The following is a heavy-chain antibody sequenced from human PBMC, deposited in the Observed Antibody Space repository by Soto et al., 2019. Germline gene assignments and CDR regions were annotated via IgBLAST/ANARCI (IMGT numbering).Heavy chain of an antibody. Sequence: ASVKVSCKASGYTFTSYDINWVRQATGQGLEWMGWMNPNSGNTGYAQKFQGRVTMTRNTSISTAYMELSSLRSEDTAVYYCALCVGDSSSWYYYYGMDVWGQGTTVTVSS. CDR3: ALCVGDSSSWYYYYGMDV. V-gene: IGHV1-8*01. D-gene: IGHD6-13*01. CDR2: MNPNSGNT. J-gene: IGHJ6*02. CDR1: GYTFTSYD.